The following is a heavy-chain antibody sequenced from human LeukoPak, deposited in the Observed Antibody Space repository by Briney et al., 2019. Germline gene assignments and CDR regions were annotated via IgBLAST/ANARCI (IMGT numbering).Heavy chain of an antibody. CDR2: TKPDGTAE. Sequence: GGSLRLSCAASGFTFRNYWMGWVRQAQGKGLEWVANTKPDGTAEYYADSVRGRFTTSRDNANNFLYLQMNSLRGEDTAVYYCARDGGLHTNFDYWGQGTLVTVSS. V-gene: IGHV3-7*01. CDR1: GFTFRNYW. D-gene: IGHD2-15*01. CDR3: ARDGGLHTNFDY. J-gene: IGHJ4*02.